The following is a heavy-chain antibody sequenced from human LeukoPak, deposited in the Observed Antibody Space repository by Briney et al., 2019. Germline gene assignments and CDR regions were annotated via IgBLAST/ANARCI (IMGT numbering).Heavy chain of an antibody. CDR1: EFTFSSYA. Sequence: GGSLRLSCAASEFTFSSYAMSWVRQAPGKGLEWVSAISASGGSRYYADSVKGRFTISRDNSKNTLYLHMNSLTAEDTAVYYCAKLGGYSSSSLRTFGGQGTLVTVSS. V-gene: IGHV3-23*01. J-gene: IGHJ4*02. CDR2: ISASGGSR. D-gene: IGHD6-6*01. CDR3: AKLGGYSSSSLRTF.